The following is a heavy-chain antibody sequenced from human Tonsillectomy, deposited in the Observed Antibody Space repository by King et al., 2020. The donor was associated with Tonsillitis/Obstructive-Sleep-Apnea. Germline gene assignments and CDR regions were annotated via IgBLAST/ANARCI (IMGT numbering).Heavy chain of an antibody. Sequence: VQLVESGGGLVQPGRSLRLSCAASGFTFDDYAMYWVRQAPGKGLEWVSGISWNSGSIVYADSVKGRFTISRDNAKNSLYLQMNSLRAEDTALYYCAKDLSIAEHGRPGDAFDIWGQGTMVTVSS. CDR2: ISWNSGSI. CDR3: AKDLSIAEHGRPGDAFDI. D-gene: IGHD6-6*01. J-gene: IGHJ3*02. CDR1: GFTFDDYA. V-gene: IGHV3-9*01.